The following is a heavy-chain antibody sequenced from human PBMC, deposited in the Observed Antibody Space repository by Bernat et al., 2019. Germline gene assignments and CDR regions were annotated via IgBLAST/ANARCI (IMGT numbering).Heavy chain of an antibody. CDR3: ARGDCSGGSCYSLYY. J-gene: IGHJ4*02. V-gene: IGHV3-53*05. CDR2: IYSGGNT. D-gene: IGHD2-15*01. Sequence: EVQLVETGGGLIQPGGSLRLSCAASGFTVSSNYMSWVRQAPGKGLDWVSVIYSGGNTYYADSVKGRFTISRDNSKNTLYLQMNSLRAEDTAVYYCARGDCSGGSCYSLYYWGQGTLVTVSS. CDR1: GFTVSSNY.